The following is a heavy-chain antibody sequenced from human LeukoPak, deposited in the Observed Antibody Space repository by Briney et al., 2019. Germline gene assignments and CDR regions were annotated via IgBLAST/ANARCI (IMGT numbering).Heavy chain of an antibody. Sequence: TGGSLRLSWAASGFTLNSYAMSWVRQAPGGGLGWVSDISGGGGSTYYADSVKGRFTISRDNYKNTLYMKINRLSAEATAVYYCAKRGPGHFWRGYPNWIDPWGEGTLVTLSS. V-gene: IGHV3-23*01. D-gene: IGHD3-3*02. J-gene: IGHJ5*02. CDR2: ISGGGGST. CDR1: GFTLNSYA. CDR3: AKRGPGHFWRGYPNWIDP.